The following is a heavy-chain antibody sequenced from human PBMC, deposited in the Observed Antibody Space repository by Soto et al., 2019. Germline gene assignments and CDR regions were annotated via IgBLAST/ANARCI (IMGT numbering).Heavy chain of an antibody. Sequence: QVQLVQSGAEVKKPGSSVKVSCKTSGGPFNNHAINWVRQAPGQGLEWVGLVIPTLATADYAQKFQGRVKMTADEVTNTAYMELSSLRSDDTGVYYCASDYGEIDAFDIWGQGTVVTVSS. D-gene: IGHD4-17*01. J-gene: IGHJ3*02. CDR1: GGPFNNHA. CDR3: ASDYGEIDAFDI. CDR2: VIPTLATA. V-gene: IGHV1-69*01.